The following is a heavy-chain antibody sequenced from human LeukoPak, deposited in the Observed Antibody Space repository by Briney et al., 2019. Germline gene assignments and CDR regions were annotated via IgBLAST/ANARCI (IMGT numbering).Heavy chain of an antibody. V-gene: IGHV3-33*01. CDR3: ARVLTSIASLYYYGMDV. CDR1: GFTFSSYG. J-gene: IGHJ6*02. D-gene: IGHD6-6*01. Sequence: PGGSLRLSCAASGFTFSSYGMHWVRQAPGKGLEWVAVIWYDGSNKYYADSVKGRFTISRDNSKNTLYLQMNSLRAEDTAVYYCARVLTSIASLYYYGMDVWGQGTTVTVSS. CDR2: IWYDGSNK.